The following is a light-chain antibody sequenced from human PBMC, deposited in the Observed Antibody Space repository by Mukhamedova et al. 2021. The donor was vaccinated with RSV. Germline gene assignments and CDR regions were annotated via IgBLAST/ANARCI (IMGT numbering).Light chain of an antibody. CDR3: QKYNSAPSIT. Sequence: WYQRRVHGKVPKLLMYAASTLQSGVPSRFSGSGSGTDFTLTISSLQPEDVETYYCQKYNSAPSITFGQGTRLEIK. V-gene: IGKV1-27*01. J-gene: IGKJ5*01. CDR2: AAS.